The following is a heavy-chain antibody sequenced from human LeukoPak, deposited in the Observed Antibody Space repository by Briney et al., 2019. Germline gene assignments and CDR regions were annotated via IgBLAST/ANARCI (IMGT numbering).Heavy chain of an antibody. CDR3: ARADIVVVPAAPHWFDP. Sequence: KASETLSLTCAVYGGSFSGYYWSWIRQPPGKGLEWIGEINQSGSTNYNPSLKSRVTTSVDTSKNQFSLKLSSVTAADTAVYYCARADIVVVPAAPHWFDPWGQGNLVRVSS. V-gene: IGHV4-34*01. CDR2: INQSGST. CDR1: GGSFSGYY. D-gene: IGHD2-2*01. J-gene: IGHJ5*02.